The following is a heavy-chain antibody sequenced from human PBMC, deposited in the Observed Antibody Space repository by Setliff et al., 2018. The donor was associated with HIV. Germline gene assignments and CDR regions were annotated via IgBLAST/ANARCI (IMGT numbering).Heavy chain of an antibody. V-gene: IGHV1-18*01. CDR2: ISAYNGNT. Sequence: GASVKVSCKASGYTFTSYGISWVRQAPGQGLEWMGWISAYNGNTNYAQKLQGRVTMTTDTSTSTAYMELRSLRSDDAAVYYCARLPRIALSGTFGWFDPWGQGTLVTVSS. J-gene: IGHJ5*02. CDR3: ARLPRIALSGTFGWFDP. D-gene: IGHD6-19*01. CDR1: GYTFTSYG.